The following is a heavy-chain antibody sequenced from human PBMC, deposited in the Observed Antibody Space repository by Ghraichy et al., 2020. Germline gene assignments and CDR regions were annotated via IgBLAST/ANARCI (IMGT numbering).Heavy chain of an antibody. V-gene: IGHV3-7*01. Sequence: GGSLRLSCAASGSTFSSYWMSWVRQAPGKGLEWVANIKQDGSEKYYVDSVKGRCTISRDNAKNSLYLQMNSLRAEDTAVYYCARDAPELGVRGVRRYYYYYPMDVWGQGTTVTVSS. J-gene: IGHJ6*02. CDR3: ARDAPELGVRGVRRYYYYYPMDV. CDR2: IKQDGSEK. D-gene: IGHD3-10*01. CDR1: GSTFSSYW.